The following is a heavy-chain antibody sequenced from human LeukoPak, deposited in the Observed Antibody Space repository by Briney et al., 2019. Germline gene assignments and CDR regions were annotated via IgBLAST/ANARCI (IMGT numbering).Heavy chain of an antibody. V-gene: IGHV3-7*01. Sequence: GGSLRLSCAASGFTFSSYWMSWVRQAPGKGLEWVANIKQDGSEKYYVDSVKGRFTISRDNAKNSLYLQMNSLRAEDTAVYYCARDSPYYYGSGSYYSSHFFDYWGQGTLVTVSS. CDR2: IKQDGSEK. J-gene: IGHJ4*02. D-gene: IGHD3-10*01. CDR1: GFTFSSYW. CDR3: ARDSPYYYGSGSYYSSHFFDY.